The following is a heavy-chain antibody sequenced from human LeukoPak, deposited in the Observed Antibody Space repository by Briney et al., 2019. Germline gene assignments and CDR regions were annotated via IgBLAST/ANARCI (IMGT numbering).Heavy chain of an antibody. D-gene: IGHD6-19*01. J-gene: IGHJ4*02. V-gene: IGHV3-21*01. CDR1: GFTFSSYS. Sequence: GGSLRLSCAASGFTFSSYSMNWVRQAPGKGLEWVSSISSSSSYIYYADSVKGRFTISRDNAKNSLYLQMNSLRAEDAAVYYCARNHGSGWYYFDYWGQGTLVTVSS. CDR2: ISSSSSYI. CDR3: ARNHGSGWYYFDY.